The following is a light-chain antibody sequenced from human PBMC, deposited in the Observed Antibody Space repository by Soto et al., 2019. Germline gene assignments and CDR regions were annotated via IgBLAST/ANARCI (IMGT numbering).Light chain of an antibody. CDR1: QIVSGW. CDR3: QHYKTYSGA. Sequence: IHMTHSPSTLSASVSHTVTVTCRASQIVSGWLAWYQQKPGEAPKLLIYDASALPRGVPSRFSGSGSGTKFTLTIASLQPDDFATYYCQHYKTYSGAFGPGTKVDIK. J-gene: IGKJ1*01. V-gene: IGKV1-5*01. CDR2: DAS.